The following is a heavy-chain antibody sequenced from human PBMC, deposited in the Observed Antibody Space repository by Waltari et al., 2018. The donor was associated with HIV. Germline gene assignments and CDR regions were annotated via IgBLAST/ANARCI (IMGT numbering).Heavy chain of an antibody. Sequence: QVQLVQAGAEVKKPGSSVKVSCKASGGTGSRFAVGWVRQAPGQGLEWMGAIIPLFGEANYAQKFQGRLTITADESTSTAYMELSSLRSEDTAVYYCARVPDRSGYQRYAMDVWGQGTTVTVS. J-gene: IGHJ6*02. D-gene: IGHD3-22*01. CDR2: IIPLFGEA. V-gene: IGHV1-69*01. CDR1: GGTGSRFA. CDR3: ARVPDRSGYQRYAMDV.